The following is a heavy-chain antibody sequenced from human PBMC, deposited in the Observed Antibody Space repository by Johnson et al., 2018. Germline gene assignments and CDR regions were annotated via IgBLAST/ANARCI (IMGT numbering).Heavy chain of an antibody. V-gene: IGHV4-59*01. CDR3: ASREAFTKGAFDI. CDR2: LYYSGRP. Sequence: QVQLQESGPGLVKPSETLSLTCTVSGGSISSYYWSWIRQPPGKGLEWIGYLYYSGRPNYNPSLKSRVTISVDTSKNQFSLKLSSVTAADTAVYYCASREAFTKGAFDIWGQGAMVTVSS. J-gene: IGHJ3*02. CDR1: GGSISSYY. D-gene: IGHD2-8*01.